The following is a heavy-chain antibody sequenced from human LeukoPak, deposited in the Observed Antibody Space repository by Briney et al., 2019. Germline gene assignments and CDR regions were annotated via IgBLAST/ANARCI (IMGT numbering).Heavy chain of an antibody. V-gene: IGHV1-18*01. D-gene: IGHD3-22*01. CDR3: ARDSYYGSSGYLINDYYGMDV. Sequence: ASVKVSCKASGYTLTIYGVSWVRQAPGQGLEWMGWISPYNDNPDYAQKLQGRVTMTTDTSTSTAYMELRSLRSDDTAVYYCARDSYYGSSGYLINDYYGMDVWGQGTTVTVSS. J-gene: IGHJ6*02. CDR2: ISPYNDNP. CDR1: GYTLTIYG.